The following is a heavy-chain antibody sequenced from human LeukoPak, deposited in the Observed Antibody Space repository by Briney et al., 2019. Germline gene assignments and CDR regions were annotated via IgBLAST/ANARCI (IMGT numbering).Heavy chain of an antibody. J-gene: IGHJ4*02. Sequence: AGGSLRLSCAASGFTFSSYWMSWVRQAPGKGLEWVANIKQDGSEKYYVDSVKGRFTISRDNAKNSLYLQMNSLRAEDTAVYYCAREFKYSYGYSHFDYWGQGTLVTVSS. CDR2: IKQDGSEK. CDR3: AREFKYSYGYSHFDY. D-gene: IGHD5-18*01. V-gene: IGHV3-7*01. CDR1: GFTFSSYW.